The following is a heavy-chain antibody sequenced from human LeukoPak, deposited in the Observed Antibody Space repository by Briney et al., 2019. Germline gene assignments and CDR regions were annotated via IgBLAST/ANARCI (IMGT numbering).Heavy chain of an antibody. D-gene: IGHD2-2*01. Sequence: ASVRVSFKTSGYTFTNYDINWVRQAAGQGGEGMGWMNPNSGNTGYAQKFQGRVTMTRNTSISTAYMELSSLRSEDTAVYYCARPHCSSTDCHPPEWFDPWGQGTLVTVSS. V-gene: IGHV1-8*01. CDR2: MNPNSGNT. CDR1: GYTFTNYD. CDR3: ARPHCSSTDCHPPEWFDP. J-gene: IGHJ5*02.